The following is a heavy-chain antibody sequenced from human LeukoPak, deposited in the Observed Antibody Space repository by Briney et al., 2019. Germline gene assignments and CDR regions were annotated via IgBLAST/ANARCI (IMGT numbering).Heavy chain of an antibody. CDR3: AREPAYYDILTGYWGSVDY. V-gene: IGHV4-34*01. CDR2: INHSGST. Sequence: SETLSLTCAVYGGSFSGYYWSWIRQPPGEGLEWIGEINHSGSTNYNPSLKSRVTISVDTSKNQFSLKLSSVTAADTAVYYCAREPAYYDILTGYWGSVDYWGQGTLVTVSS. CDR1: GGSFSGYY. D-gene: IGHD3-9*01. J-gene: IGHJ4*02.